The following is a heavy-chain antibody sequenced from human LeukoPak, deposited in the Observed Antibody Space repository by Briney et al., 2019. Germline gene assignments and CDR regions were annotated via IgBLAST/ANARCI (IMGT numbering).Heavy chain of an antibody. CDR3: ARGLDPITAAGTDH. CDR1: GFSFRSYS. D-gene: IGHD6-13*01. V-gene: IGHV3-48*02. CDR2: ISSSTSTI. J-gene: IGHJ5*02. Sequence: PGGSLRLSCAASGFSFRSYSMNWVRQAPGKGLEWVSYISSSTSTIYYADSVKGRFTISRDNAKNSLYLQMNSLRDEDTAVYYCARGLDPITAAGTDHWGQGTLVTVSS.